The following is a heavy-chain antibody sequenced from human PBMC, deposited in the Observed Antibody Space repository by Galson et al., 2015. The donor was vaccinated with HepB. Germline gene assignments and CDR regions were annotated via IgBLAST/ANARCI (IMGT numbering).Heavy chain of an antibody. Sequence: SLRLSCAASGFTFNTYSMNWVRQAPGKGLEWVSSISSSSSYIYYADSVKGRFTISRDNAKNSLYLQMNSLRAEDTAVYYCARDIAALDEDYWGQGTLVTVSS. J-gene: IGHJ4*02. CDR3: ARDIAALDEDY. V-gene: IGHV3-21*01. CDR2: ISSSSSYI. D-gene: IGHD6-13*01. CDR1: GFTFNTYS.